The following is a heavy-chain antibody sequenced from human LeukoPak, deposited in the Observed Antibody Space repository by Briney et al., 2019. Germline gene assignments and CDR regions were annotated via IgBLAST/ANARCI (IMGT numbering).Heavy chain of an antibody. CDR3: ARDHGHKSVDY. Sequence: ASVKVSYKASGYTFSSYGISWLRQAPGQGLEWMGWISAYNGNTNYAQKFQGRVTMTTDTSTSTLYMEVRSLRSDDTAVYYCARDHGHKSVDYWGQGTLVTVSS. CDR2: ISAYNGNT. CDR1: GYTFSSYG. D-gene: IGHD2-21*01. V-gene: IGHV1-18*01. J-gene: IGHJ4*02.